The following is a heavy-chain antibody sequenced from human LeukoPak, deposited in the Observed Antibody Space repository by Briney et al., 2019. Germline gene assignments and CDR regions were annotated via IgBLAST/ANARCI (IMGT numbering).Heavy chain of an antibody. Sequence: PGGSLRLSCAASGFTFSSYGMHWVRQAPGKGLEWVAFIRYDGSNKYYADSVKGRFTISRDNSKNTLYLQMNSLRAEDTAVYYCARPALEWLLYDAFDIWGQGTMVTVSS. D-gene: IGHD3-3*01. J-gene: IGHJ3*02. V-gene: IGHV3-30*02. CDR1: GFTFSSYG. CDR2: IRYDGSNK. CDR3: ARPALEWLLYDAFDI.